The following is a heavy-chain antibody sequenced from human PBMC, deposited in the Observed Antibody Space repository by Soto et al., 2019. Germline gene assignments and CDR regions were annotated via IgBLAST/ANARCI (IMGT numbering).Heavy chain of an antibody. D-gene: IGHD6-6*01. CDR1: GFTFSSYE. J-gene: IGHJ4*02. CDR2: ISSSGSTI. CDR3: ARVNQPSIAACLDY. V-gene: IGHV3-48*03. Sequence: EVQLVESGGGLVQPGGSLRLSCAASGFTFSSYEMNWVRQAPGKGLEWVSYISSSGSTIYYADSVKGRFTISRDNAKNSLYLQMNSLRAEDTALYYCARVNQPSIAACLDYWGQGTLVTVSS.